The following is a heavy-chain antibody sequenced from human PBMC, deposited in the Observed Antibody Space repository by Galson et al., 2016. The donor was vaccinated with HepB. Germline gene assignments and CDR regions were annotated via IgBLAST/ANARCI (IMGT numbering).Heavy chain of an antibody. V-gene: IGHV3-11*01. J-gene: IGHJ6*02. CDR2: ISATGIRT. CDR3: ASCPPYYGGMDV. CDR1: GFTFTDYY. Sequence: SLRLSCAASGFTFTDYYMSWIRQAPGKGLEWLSYISATGIRTYYADSVKGRFTISRDNTKNSLYLQMNSLRVEDTAVYYCASCPPYYGGMDVWGQGTTVVVSS.